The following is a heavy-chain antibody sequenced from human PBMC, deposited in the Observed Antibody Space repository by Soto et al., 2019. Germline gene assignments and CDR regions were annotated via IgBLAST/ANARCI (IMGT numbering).Heavy chain of an antibody. CDR1: GFSLSNNG. Sequence: QVQLVESGGGVVQPGRSLRLSCAASGFSLSNNGMHWVRQAPGKGLEWVAVISYDGNNKYYADSVKGRFTISRDNSKNTVYLEMNNLRAEDTAMYYCAKGGSGNYLTYYYYYGMDVWDQGTTVTVSS. D-gene: IGHD3-22*01. V-gene: IGHV3-30*18. J-gene: IGHJ6*02. CDR3: AKGGSGNYLTYYYYYGMDV. CDR2: ISYDGNNK.